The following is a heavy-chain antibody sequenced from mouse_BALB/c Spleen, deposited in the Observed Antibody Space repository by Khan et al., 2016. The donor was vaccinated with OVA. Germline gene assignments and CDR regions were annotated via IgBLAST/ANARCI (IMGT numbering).Heavy chain of an antibody. CDR1: GYSITSDYA. CDR3: ASGRLLLRYPDYFDY. D-gene: IGHD1-1*01. Sequence: EVQLQESGPGLLKPSQSLSLTCTVTGYSITSDYAWNWIRQFPGNKLERMAYIGYSGSTTYNPSLRSRISITRDTSKNQFFLQLNSVTTEDTATYYGASGRLLLRYPDYFDYWGQGTTLTVSS. J-gene: IGHJ2*01. V-gene: IGHV3-2*02. CDR2: IGYSGST.